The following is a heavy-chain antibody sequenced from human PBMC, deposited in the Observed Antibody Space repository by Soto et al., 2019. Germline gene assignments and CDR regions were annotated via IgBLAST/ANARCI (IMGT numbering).Heavy chain of an antibody. Sequence: QVQLVESGGGVVQPGRSLRLSCAASGFIFNEYGMHWVRQAPGKGLEWVAVIWYDGSNKYYADSVRGRFTFSRDNSRITMSLQMNRLRLEDTAMYYCARWGCSGSNCNLNQRSFDLWGQVTLVTVSS. CDR3: ARWGCSGSNCNLNQRSFDL. V-gene: IGHV3-33*01. D-gene: IGHD1-26*01. CDR2: IWYDGSNK. CDR1: GFIFNEYG. J-gene: IGHJ4*02.